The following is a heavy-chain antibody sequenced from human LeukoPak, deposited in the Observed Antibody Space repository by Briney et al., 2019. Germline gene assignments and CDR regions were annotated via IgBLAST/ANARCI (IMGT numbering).Heavy chain of an antibody. D-gene: IGHD5-18*01. CDR2: INPNSGGT. J-gene: IGHJ4*02. Sequence: ASVKVSCKASGYTFTGYYMHWVRQAPGQGLEWMGWINPNSGGTNYAQKFQGRVTMTRDTSISTAYMELSRLRSDDTAVYYCARDLSGYSYGFFDYWGQGTLVTVSS. CDR1: GYTFTGYY. CDR3: ARDLSGYSYGFFDY. V-gene: IGHV1-2*02.